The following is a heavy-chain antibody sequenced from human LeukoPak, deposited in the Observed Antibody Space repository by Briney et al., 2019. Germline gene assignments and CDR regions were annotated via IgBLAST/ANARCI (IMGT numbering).Heavy chain of an antibody. V-gene: IGHV4-31*03. D-gene: IGHD5-12*01. J-gene: IGHJ3*02. Sequence: SETLSLTCTVSSGSISSVGSYWSWIRQHPGKGLEWIGYMYYSGSTYYNPSLKSRVTISVDTSKNRFSLKLSSVTAADTAVYYCARGDMVNAFDIWGQGTMVTVFS. CDR1: SGSISSVGSY. CDR3: ARGDMVNAFDI. CDR2: MYYSGST.